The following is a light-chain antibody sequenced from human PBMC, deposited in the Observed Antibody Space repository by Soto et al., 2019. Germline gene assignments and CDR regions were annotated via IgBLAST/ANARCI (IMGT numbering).Light chain of an antibody. CDR3: SSYTSSSTLYG. J-gene: IGLJ1*01. V-gene: IGLV2-14*01. CDR2: DVS. Sequence: VLTQPASVSGSPGQSITISCTGTSSDVGGYNYVSWYQQHPGKAPKLMIYDVSNRPSEVSNRFSGSKSGNTASLTISGLQAEDEADYYCSSYTSSSTLYGFGTGTKVTVL. CDR1: SSDVGGYNY.